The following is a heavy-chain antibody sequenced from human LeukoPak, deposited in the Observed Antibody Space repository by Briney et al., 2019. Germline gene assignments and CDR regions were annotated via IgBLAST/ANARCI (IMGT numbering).Heavy chain of an antibody. CDR1: GLNFNNNHA. Sequence: GGSLRLSCATSGLNFNNNHAMSWVRQAPGKGLEWISCLSGRGDITYYADSVRGRFAISRDTSKNALFLQMNSLRAEDTALYYCTKLQGDHCYSDSDYWGRGTLLTVSS. V-gene: IGHV3-23*01. J-gene: IGHJ4*02. CDR2: LSGRGDIT. CDR3: TKLQGDHCYSDSDY. D-gene: IGHD2-15*01.